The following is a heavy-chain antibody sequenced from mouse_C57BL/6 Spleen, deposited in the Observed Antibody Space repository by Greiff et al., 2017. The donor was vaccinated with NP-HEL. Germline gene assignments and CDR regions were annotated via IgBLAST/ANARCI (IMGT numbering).Heavy chain of an antibody. CDR2: IYPGSGST. J-gene: IGHJ2*01. CDR3: ARETDYYGSSYGY. D-gene: IGHD1-1*01. CDR1: GYTFTSYW. V-gene: IGHV1-55*01. Sequence: QVHVKQPGAELVKPGASVKMSCKASGYTFTSYWITWVKQRPGQGLEWIGDIYPGSGSTNYNEKFKSKATLTVDTSSSTAYMQLSSLTSEDSAVYYCARETDYYGSSYGYWGQGTTLTVSS.